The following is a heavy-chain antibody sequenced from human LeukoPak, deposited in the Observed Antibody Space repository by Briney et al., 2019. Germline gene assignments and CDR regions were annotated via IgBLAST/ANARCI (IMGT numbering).Heavy chain of an antibody. CDR1: GGTFSSYA. D-gene: IGHD2-15*01. V-gene: IGHV1-69*04. CDR3: ARDEEGYCSGGSCYRFDY. Sequence: SVKVSCKASGGTFSSYAISWVRQAPGQGLEWMGRIIPILGIANYAQKFQGRVTITADKSTSTAYMELSSLRSEDTAVYYCARDEEGYCSGGSCYRFDYWGQGTLVTVSS. CDR2: IIPILGIA. J-gene: IGHJ4*02.